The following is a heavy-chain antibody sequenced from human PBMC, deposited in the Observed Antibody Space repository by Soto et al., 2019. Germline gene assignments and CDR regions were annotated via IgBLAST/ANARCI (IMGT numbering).Heavy chain of an antibody. CDR3: AKDVITFGDYYYGMDV. CDR2: ISWNSGSI. Sequence: GGSLRLSCAASGFTFDDYAMHWVRQAPGKGLEWVSGISWNSGSIGSADSVKGRFTISRDNGKNSLYLQINSLRAEDTALYDCAKDVITFGDYYYGMDVWGQGTTVTVSS. J-gene: IGHJ6*02. V-gene: IGHV3-9*01. D-gene: IGHD3-16*01. CDR1: GFTFDDYA.